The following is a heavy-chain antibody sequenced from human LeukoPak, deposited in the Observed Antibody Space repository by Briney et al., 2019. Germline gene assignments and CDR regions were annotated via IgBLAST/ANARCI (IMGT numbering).Heavy chain of an antibody. V-gene: IGHV1-69*01. Sequence: WVNVSCKASGGTFSSYAIRWVRQAPGQGREWMGGIIPIFGTANYAQKFQGRVMITADESTSTAYMELSSLRSEDTAVYYCARGLGCSSTSCPPNWFHPWGQGTLVTVSS. D-gene: IGHD2-2*01. CDR3: ARGLGCSSTSCPPNWFHP. J-gene: IGHJ5*02. CDR2: IIPIFGTA. CDR1: GGTFSSYA.